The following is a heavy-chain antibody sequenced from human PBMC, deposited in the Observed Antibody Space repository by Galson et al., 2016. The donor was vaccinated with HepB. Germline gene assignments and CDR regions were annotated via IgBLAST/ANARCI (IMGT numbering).Heavy chain of an antibody. CDR1: GGSISSDGHY. J-gene: IGHJ4*02. D-gene: IGHD3-10*01. CDR3: AREELGRWGPGFDY. V-gene: IGHV4-31*03. CDR2: IYYSGST. Sequence: TLSLTCTVSGGSISSDGHYWSWIRQHPGKGLEWIGYIYYSGSTYYNPSLKSRVTISADTSKNQFSLRLSSVTAADTAVYYCAREELGRWGPGFDYWGQGTLVTVSS.